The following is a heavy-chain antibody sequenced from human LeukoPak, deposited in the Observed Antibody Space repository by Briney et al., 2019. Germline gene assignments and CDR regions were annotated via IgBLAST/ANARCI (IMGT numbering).Heavy chain of an antibody. D-gene: IGHD4-17*01. J-gene: IGHJ1*01. V-gene: IGHV3-7*03. CDR1: GFPFRDYW. CDR3: TRDTDYGDYVLNFQH. CDR2: IKHDGSEK. Sequence: GGSLRLSCAASGFPFRDYWMSWVRQAPGKGLEWVANIKHDGSEKYYVPSVKGRFTISRDIPKNTLYLQMNSLRAEDTAVYYCTRDTDYGDYVLNFQHWGQGTLVTVSS.